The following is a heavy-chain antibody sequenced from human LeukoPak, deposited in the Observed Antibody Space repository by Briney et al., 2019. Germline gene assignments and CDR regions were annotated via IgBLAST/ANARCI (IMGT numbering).Heavy chain of an antibody. CDR2: INSDGSST. J-gene: IGHJ5*02. Sequence: PGGSLRLSCAASGFTFSSYWMHWVRQAPGEGLVWVSRINSDGSSTSYADSVKGRFTISRDNAKNTLYLQMNSLRAEDTAVHYCARDNYDILTGYRNWFDPWGQGTLVTVSS. D-gene: IGHD3-9*01. CDR1: GFTFSSYW. V-gene: IGHV3-74*01. CDR3: ARDNYDILTGYRNWFDP.